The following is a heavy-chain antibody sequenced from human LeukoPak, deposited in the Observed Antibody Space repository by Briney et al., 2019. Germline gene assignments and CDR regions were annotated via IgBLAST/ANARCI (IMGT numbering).Heavy chain of an antibody. Sequence: GGSLRLSCAASGFTFSSHWMSWVRQAPGKGLEWVANIKQDGSEKYYVDSVKGRSTISRDSAKNSLYLQINSLRVEDTAVYYCARGRYSGYDSFDYWGQGTLVTVSS. CDR2: IKQDGSEK. CDR1: GFTFSSHW. V-gene: IGHV3-7*01. CDR3: ARGRYSGYDSFDY. J-gene: IGHJ4*02. D-gene: IGHD5-12*01.